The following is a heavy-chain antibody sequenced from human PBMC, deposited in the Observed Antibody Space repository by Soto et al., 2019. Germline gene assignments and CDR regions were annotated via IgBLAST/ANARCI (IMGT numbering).Heavy chain of an antibody. Sequence: SETLSLTCTVSGGSISSYYWSWIRQPPGKGLEWIGYIYYSGSTNYNPSLKSRVTISVDTSKNQFSLRAEDTAMYFCARDVGLDSDDFFAYWGQGTQVTVSS. V-gene: IGHV4-59*12. D-gene: IGHD3-9*01. CDR2: IYYSGST. CDR3: ARDVGLDSDDFFAY. J-gene: IGHJ4*02. CDR1: GGSISSYY.